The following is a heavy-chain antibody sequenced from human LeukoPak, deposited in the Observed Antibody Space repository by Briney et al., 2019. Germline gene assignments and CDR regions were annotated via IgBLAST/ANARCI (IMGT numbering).Heavy chain of an antibody. CDR1: GFDFSSYA. CDR3: ARGVGETLSGWTLDY. V-gene: IGHV3-30*04. Sequence: PGRSLRLSCAASGFDFSSYAMHWVRQAPGKGLEWMAVIIYDGSNKNYADSVKGRFTIPRDNSRNTLYMKMNSLRVEDTAVYYCARGVGETLSGWTLDYWGHGTLVAVSS. J-gene: IGHJ4*01. D-gene: IGHD6-19*01. CDR2: IIYDGSNK.